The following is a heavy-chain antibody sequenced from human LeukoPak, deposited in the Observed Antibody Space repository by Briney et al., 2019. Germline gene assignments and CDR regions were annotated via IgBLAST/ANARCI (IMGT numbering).Heavy chain of an antibody. CDR3: ARGALNTWYGMDV. CDR2: IYNIGST. D-gene: IGHD3-16*01. Sequence: SETLSLTCTVSGGSISSYHWSWIRQPPGKGLEWIGYIYNIGSTNYNPSLKSRVTISVDTSKNQFSLELSSVTAADTAVYYCARGALNTWYGMDVWGQGTTVTVSS. J-gene: IGHJ6*02. CDR1: GGSISSYH. V-gene: IGHV4-59*01.